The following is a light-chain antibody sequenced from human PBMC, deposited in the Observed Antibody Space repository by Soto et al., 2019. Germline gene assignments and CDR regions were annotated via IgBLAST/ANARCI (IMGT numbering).Light chain of an antibody. Sequence: EIVLTHSRGTLSLSPGERATLSCRASQSVSSSYLAWYQQKPGQAPRLLIYGASSRATGIPDRFSGSGSGKDLTRTISRLEPEDFAVYYCQQYGSSRWTVGQGTKVDIK. CDR1: QSVSSSY. CDR3: QQYGSSRWT. J-gene: IGKJ1*01. V-gene: IGKV3-20*01. CDR2: GAS.